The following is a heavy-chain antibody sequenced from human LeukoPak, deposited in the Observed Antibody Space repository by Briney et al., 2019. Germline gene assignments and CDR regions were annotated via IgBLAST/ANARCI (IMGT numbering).Heavy chain of an antibody. V-gene: IGHV1-69*13. CDR2: IIPIFRRA. D-gene: IGHD3-16*01. Sequence: ASVTVSCKASGGTFSSYAISWVRQDPGQGLEWMGGIIPIFRRANYAQKFQDRLTITADESTTEVYMELTRLKSDDTAIYYCARVGEFGINSAMVLPDWGQGSLVTVSS. CDR1: GGTFSSYA. J-gene: IGHJ4*02. CDR3: ARVGEFGINSAMVLPD.